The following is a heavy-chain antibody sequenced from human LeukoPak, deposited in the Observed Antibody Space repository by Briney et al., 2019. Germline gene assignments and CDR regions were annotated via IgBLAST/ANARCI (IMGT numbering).Heavy chain of an antibody. J-gene: IGHJ4*02. CDR2: IYYSGSI. CDR1: GASISSYY. CDR3: ARENPSGYYNRPIDY. Sequence: SETLSLTCTVSGASISSYYWSWIRQPPGEGLEWIGDIYYSGSIKYNPSLKSRVTMSVDTSKNHFSLKLSSVTAADTAIYYCARENPSGYYNRPIDYWGQGTLVTVSS. D-gene: IGHD3-22*01. V-gene: IGHV4-59*01.